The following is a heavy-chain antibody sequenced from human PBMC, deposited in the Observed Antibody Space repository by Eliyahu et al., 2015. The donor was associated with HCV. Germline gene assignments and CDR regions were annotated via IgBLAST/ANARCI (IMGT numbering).Heavy chain of an antibody. CDR3: ANRRASSSGAFDF. CDR1: GFTFSNYA. V-gene: IGHV3-23*01. Sequence: EVQLLESGGGLVQPGGSRRLSXAXSGFTFSNYAMXWVRQAPVKGVEWVSDISSSGGSTNYADSVKGRFTISRDNSKNTLFLQMNSLRAEDTAIYYCANRRASSSGAFDFWGQGTLVTVSS. D-gene: IGHD6-6*01. J-gene: IGHJ4*02. CDR2: ISSSGGST.